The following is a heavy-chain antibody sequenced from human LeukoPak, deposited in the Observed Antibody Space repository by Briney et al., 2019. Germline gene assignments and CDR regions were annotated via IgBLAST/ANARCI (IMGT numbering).Heavy chain of an antibody. Sequence: GGSLRLSCAASGLTFSNYAMSWVRQAPGKGLDWVSTISGSGGVTYYPDSVRGRFTISRDNSRNTLHLQMDSLRDEDTAIYYCALWPEGATPKFHNWGQGTLVTVSS. CDR2: ISGSGGVT. V-gene: IGHV3-23*01. D-gene: IGHD1-26*01. J-gene: IGHJ4*02. CDR3: ALWPEGATPKFHN. CDR1: GLTFSNYA.